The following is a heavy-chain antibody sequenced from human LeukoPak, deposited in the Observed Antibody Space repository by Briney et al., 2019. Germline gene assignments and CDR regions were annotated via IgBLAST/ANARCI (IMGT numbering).Heavy chain of an antibody. J-gene: IGHJ4*02. V-gene: IGHV3-23*01. CDR1: KFTFSSYA. D-gene: IGHD3-22*01. Sequence: GGSLRLSCAASKFTFSSYAMSWVRQAPGKGLEWVSAISGSGGSTYYADSVKGRFTVSRDDSKNTLCLQMNSLRAEDTAVYYCAKEPTYYYDSSGYSYFDYWGQGTLVTVSS. CDR3: AKEPTYYYDSSGYSYFDY. CDR2: ISGSGGST.